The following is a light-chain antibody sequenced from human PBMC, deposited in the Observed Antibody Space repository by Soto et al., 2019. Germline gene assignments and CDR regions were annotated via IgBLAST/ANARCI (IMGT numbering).Light chain of an antibody. CDR1: SSDVGGYNY. CDR2: DVI. CDR3: SSYAGSTNFV. J-gene: IGLJ1*01. V-gene: IGLV2-8*01. Sequence: QSVLTQLPSASGSPGQSVTISCTGTSSDVGGYNYVSWYQQHPGKAPRLMIYDVIKRPSGVPDRFSGSKSGNTASLTVSGLQAEDEADYYCSSYAGSTNFVFGPGTKVTV.